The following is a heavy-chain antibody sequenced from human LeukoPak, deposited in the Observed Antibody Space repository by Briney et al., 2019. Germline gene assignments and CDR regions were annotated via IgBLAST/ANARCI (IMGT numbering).Heavy chain of an antibody. D-gene: IGHD1-26*01. Sequence: PGGSLRLSCAASGFTFSSYAMSWVRQAPGKGLKWVSTISSSGGSTYYTDSVKGWFTISRDNSKNTLYLQMNSLRAEDTAIYYCAKGKRGTSEDFNYWGQGTLVTVSS. CDR3: AKGKRGTSEDFNY. J-gene: IGHJ4*02. CDR2: ISSSGGST. V-gene: IGHV3-23*01. CDR1: GFTFSSYA.